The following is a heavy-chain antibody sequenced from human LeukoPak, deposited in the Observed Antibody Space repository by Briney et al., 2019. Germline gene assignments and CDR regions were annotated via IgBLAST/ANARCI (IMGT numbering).Heavy chain of an antibody. CDR2: INHSGST. D-gene: IGHD7-27*01. Sequence: NASETLSLTCTVSGGSINSYYWSWIRQPPGKGLEWIGEINHSGSTNYNPSLKSRVTISVDTSKNQFSLKLSSVTAADTAVYYCVRVDPPGWFDPWGQGALVIVFS. CDR1: GGSINSYY. V-gene: IGHV4-34*01. J-gene: IGHJ5*02. CDR3: VRVDPPGWFDP.